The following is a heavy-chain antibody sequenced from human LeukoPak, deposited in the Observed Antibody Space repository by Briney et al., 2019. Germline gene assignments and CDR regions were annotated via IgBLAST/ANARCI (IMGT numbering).Heavy chain of an antibody. CDR2: ISISGSKT. V-gene: IGHV3-23*01. J-gene: IGHJ4*02. Sequence: GGSLRLSCAASGFTFSSYAMHWVRQAPGKGLEWVSAISISGSKTYYADSVKGRFTVSRDNSKNTLYLQMNSLRAEDTAVYYCANEIRPNDYWGQGTQVTVSS. CDR1: GFTFSSYA. D-gene: IGHD4-17*01. CDR3: ANEIRPNDY.